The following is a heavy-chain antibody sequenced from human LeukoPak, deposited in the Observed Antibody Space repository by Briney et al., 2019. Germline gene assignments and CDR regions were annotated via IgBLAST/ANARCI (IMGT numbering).Heavy chain of an antibody. Sequence: GGSLRLSCAASGFTFSNAWMNWARQAPGKGLEWVASINHNGNVNYYVDSVKGRFTISRDNAKNSLYLQMSNLRAEDTAVYFCARGGGLDVWGQGATVTVSS. J-gene: IGHJ6*02. V-gene: IGHV3-7*03. CDR1: GFTFSNAW. D-gene: IGHD3-16*01. CDR3: ARGGGLDV. CDR2: INHNGNVN.